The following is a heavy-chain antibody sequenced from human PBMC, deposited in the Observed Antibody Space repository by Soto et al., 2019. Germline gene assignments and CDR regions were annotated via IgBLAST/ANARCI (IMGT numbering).Heavy chain of an antibody. V-gene: IGHV1-69*02. D-gene: IGHD3-22*01. CDR3: ARSNYYDSSGLDY. CDR1: GGTFSSYT. J-gene: IGHJ4*02. Sequence: QVQLVQSGAEVKKPGSSVKVSCKASGGTFSSYTISWVRQAPGQGLEWMGRIIPILGIANYAQKFQGRVTXTXDXXTSTAYMELSSLRSEDTAVYYCARSNYYDSSGLDYWGQGTLVTVSS. CDR2: IIPILGIA.